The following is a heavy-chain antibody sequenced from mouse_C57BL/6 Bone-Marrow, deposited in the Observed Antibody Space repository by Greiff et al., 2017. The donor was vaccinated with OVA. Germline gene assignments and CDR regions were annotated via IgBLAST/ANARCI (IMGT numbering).Heavy chain of an antibody. CDR2: IYPRSGNT. V-gene: IGHV1-81*01. D-gene: IGHD2-5*01. CDR3: ARRDYSNYLAWFAY. Sequence: LVESGAELARPGASVKLSCKASGYTFTSYGISWVKQRTGQGLEWIGEIYPRSGNTYYNEKFKGKATLTADKSSSTAYMELRSLTSEDSAVYFCARRDYSNYLAWFAYWGQGTLVTVSA. CDR1: GYTFTSYG. J-gene: IGHJ3*01.